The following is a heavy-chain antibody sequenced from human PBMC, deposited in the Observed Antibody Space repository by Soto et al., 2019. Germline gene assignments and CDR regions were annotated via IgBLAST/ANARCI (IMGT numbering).Heavy chain of an antibody. J-gene: IGHJ4*02. D-gene: IGHD7-27*01. V-gene: IGHV3-33*01. CDR2: MWSNGNSK. CDR3: ARGKGGSNRGDSFDY. CDR1: GFTFNKFG. Sequence: PGGSLRLSCAASGFTFNKFGMHWVRQAPGKGLQWVAVMWSNGNSKSYTDSVKGRIAISRDDSKNTLYLELDTLTVEDTALYFCARGKGGSNRGDSFDYWGPGTLVT.